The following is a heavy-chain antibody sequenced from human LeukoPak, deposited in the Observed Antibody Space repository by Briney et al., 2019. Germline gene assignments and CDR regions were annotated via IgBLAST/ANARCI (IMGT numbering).Heavy chain of an antibody. D-gene: IGHD2/OR15-2a*01. V-gene: IGHV1-2*02. J-gene: IGHJ5*02. Sequence: ASVKVSCKASGYTFTGYYMHWVRQAPGQGLEWMGWINPNSGGTNYAQKFQGRVTMTRDTSISTAYMELSSLRSEDTAVYYCARGVSRAGYWFDPWGQGTLVTVSS. CDR3: ARGVSRAGYWFDP. CDR2: INPNSGGT. CDR1: GYTFTGYY.